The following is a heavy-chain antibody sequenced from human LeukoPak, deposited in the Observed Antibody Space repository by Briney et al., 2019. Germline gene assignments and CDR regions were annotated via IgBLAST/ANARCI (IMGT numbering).Heavy chain of an antibody. Sequence: ASVKVSCKASGGTFSSYAISWVRQAPGQGLEWMGRIIPILGIANYAQEFQGRVTITADKSTSTAYMELSSLRSEDTAVYYCARGSNIVVVPAANDWFDPWGQGTLVTVSS. CDR3: ARGSNIVVVPAANDWFDP. CDR1: GGTFSSYA. D-gene: IGHD2-2*01. CDR2: IIPILGIA. V-gene: IGHV1-69*04. J-gene: IGHJ5*02.